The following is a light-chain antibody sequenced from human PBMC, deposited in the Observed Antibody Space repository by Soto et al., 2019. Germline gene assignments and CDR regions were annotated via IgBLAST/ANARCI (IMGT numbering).Light chain of an antibody. CDR2: DVT. J-gene: IGLJ2*01. V-gene: IGLV2-14*03. CDR1: RSDIGDYNY. Sequence: QSALTQPASVSGSPGQSITISCTGTRSDIGDYNYVSWYQQHPGKAPKLIIFDVTDRSSGVSDRFSGSKSGNTASLTISGLQAEDEADYYCTSYSITSALEVFGGGTKLTVL. CDR3: TSYSITSALEV.